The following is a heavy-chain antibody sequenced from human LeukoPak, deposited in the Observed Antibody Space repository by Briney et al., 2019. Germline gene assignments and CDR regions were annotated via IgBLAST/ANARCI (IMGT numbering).Heavy chain of an antibody. CDR3: SRLTVAGTHFDY. D-gene: IGHD6-19*01. Sequence: SETLSLTCTVSGGSISSSSYYWGWIRQPPGKGLEWIGSIYYRGRTYYNPSLKSRVTISVDTSKNQFSLKLSSVTAADTAVYSCSRLTVAGTHFDYWGRGTLVTVSS. CDR2: IYYRGRT. V-gene: IGHV4-39*01. CDR1: GGSISSSSYY. J-gene: IGHJ4*02.